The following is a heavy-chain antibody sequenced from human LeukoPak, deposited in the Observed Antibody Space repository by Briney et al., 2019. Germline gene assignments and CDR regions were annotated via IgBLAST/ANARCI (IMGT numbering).Heavy chain of an antibody. CDR3: ARALLSSWSFY. CDR2: IIPNSGGT. D-gene: IGHD6-13*01. CDR1: GYTFTGYY. Sequence: ASVKVSCKASGYTFTGYYTHWVRQAPGQGLEWMGWIIPNSGGTNYAQKFRGRVTMTRDTSVSTAYMELSRLRSDDTAVYYCARALLSSWSFYWGQGTLVTVSS. V-gene: IGHV1-2*02. J-gene: IGHJ4*02.